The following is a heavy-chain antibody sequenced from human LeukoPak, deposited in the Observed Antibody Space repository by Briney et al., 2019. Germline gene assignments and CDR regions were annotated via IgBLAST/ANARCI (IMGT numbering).Heavy chain of an antibody. J-gene: IGHJ6*03. D-gene: IGHD3-10*01. CDR1: GGSISSGSYY. CDR2: IYTSGST. V-gene: IGHV4-61*02. Sequence: SETLPLTCTVSGGSISSGSYYWSWIRQPAGKGLEWIGRIYTSGSTNYNPSLKSRVTISVDTSKNQFSLKLSSVTAADTAVYYCARGPTGLSMVRGAHPYYYYMDVWGKGTTVTISS. CDR3: ARGPTGLSMVRGAHPYYYYMDV.